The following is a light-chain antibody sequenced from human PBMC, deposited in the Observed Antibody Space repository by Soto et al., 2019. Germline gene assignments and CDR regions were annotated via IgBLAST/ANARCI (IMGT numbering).Light chain of an antibody. J-gene: IGKJ1*01. CDR3: QQYNDYRWT. Sequence: DIQMTQSPSTLSASVGDRVTIPCRASQSISGWLAWYQQKPGKAPKLLIYDASILESGVPSRFSGSGSGTEFTLTISSLQLDDFATYYCQQYNDYRWTFGQGTKVEIK. CDR2: DAS. V-gene: IGKV1-5*01. CDR1: QSISGW.